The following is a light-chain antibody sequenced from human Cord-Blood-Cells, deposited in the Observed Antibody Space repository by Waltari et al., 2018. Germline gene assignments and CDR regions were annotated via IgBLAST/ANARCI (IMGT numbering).Light chain of an antibody. Sequence: QSALTQPASVSGSPGQSITISCTGTSSAGGGYNYVSWYQQHPGKAPTLMIYDVSKRHSGVSNRFSGSKSGNTASLTISGLQAEDEADYSCSSYTSSSTYVVFGGGTKLTVL. CDR1: SSAGGGYNY. J-gene: IGLJ2*01. CDR3: SSYTSSSTYVV. V-gene: IGLV2-14*01. CDR2: DVS.